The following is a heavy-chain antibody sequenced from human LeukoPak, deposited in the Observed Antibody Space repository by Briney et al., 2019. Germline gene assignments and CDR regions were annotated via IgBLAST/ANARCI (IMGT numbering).Heavy chain of an antibody. V-gene: IGHV3-23*01. D-gene: IGHD1-26*01. CDR1: GFTFSNYG. CDR3: AKEYTGTFSPFPSYFDN. J-gene: IGHJ4*02. Sequence: GGSLRLSCLASGFTFSNYGMHWVRQAPGKGLEWVSAITGSGGRTYYADSVKGRFTISRDNSKNTLYLQMNSLRAEDTAIYYCAKEYTGTFSPFPSYFDNWGQGTLVTVSS. CDR2: ITGSGGRT.